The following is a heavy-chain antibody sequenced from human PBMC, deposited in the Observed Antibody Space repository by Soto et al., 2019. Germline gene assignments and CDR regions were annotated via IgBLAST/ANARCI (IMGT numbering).Heavy chain of an antibody. CDR3: ARDREVWYYYDSSGSYYFDY. CDR2: INHSGST. J-gene: IGHJ4*02. V-gene: IGHV4-34*01. D-gene: IGHD3-22*01. CDR1: GGSFSGYY. Sequence: SETLSLTCAVYGGSFSGYYWSWIRQHPGKGLEWIGEINHSGSTNYNPSLKSRVTISVDTSKNQFSLKLSSVTAADTAVYYCARDREVWYYYDSSGSYYFDYWGQGTLVTVSS.